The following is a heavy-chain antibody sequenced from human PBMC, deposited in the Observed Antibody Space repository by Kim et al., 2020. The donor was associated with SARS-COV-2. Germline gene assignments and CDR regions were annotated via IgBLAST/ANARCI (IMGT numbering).Heavy chain of an antibody. CDR1: GYTFTSYA. D-gene: IGHD3-3*01. CDR3: ARAPFSTICGVVIMYNWFDP. J-gene: IGHJ5*02. CDR2: INTNTGNP. V-gene: IGHV7-4-1*02. Sequence: ASVKVSCKASGYTFTSYAMNWVRQAPGQGLEWMGWINTNTGNPTYAQGFTGRFVFSLDTSVSTAYLQISSLKAEDTAVYYCARAPFSTICGVVIMYNWFDPGGRGTLRTVSS.